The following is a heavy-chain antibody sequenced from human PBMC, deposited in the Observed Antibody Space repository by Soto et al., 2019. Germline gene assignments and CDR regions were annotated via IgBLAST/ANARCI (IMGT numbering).Heavy chain of an antibody. CDR1: GYTFTSYY. CDR3: AKEYTSTSRGSFDY. J-gene: IGHJ4*02. V-gene: IGHV1-46*01. D-gene: IGHD1-26*01. Sequence: ASVKVSCKASGYTFTSYYMHWVRQAPGQGLEWMGIINPSGGSTSYAQKFQGRVTMTRDNSKNTVYLQMNSVRADDTAVYYCAKEYTSTSRGSFDYWGQGALVTVSS. CDR2: INPSGGST.